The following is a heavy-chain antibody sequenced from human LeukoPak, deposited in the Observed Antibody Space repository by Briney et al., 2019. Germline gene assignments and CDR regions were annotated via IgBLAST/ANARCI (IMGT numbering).Heavy chain of an antibody. CDR3: ARDVSSASFTYYYYYMDV. CDR1: GYSISSGYY. V-gene: IGHV4-38-2*02. J-gene: IGHJ6*03. D-gene: IGHD3-16*01. Sequence: IPSETLSLTCTVSGYSISSGYYWGWIRQPPGKGLEWIGSIYHSGSTYYNPSLKSRVTISVDTSKNQFSLKLSSVTAADTAVYYCARDVSSASFTYYYYYMDVWGKGTTVTVSS. CDR2: IYHSGST.